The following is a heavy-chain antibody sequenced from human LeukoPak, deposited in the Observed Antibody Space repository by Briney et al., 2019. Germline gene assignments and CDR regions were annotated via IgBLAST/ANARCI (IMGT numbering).Heavy chain of an antibody. D-gene: IGHD3-10*01. CDR1: GYTFTSYG. V-gene: IGHV1-18*04. CDR2: ISAYNGNT. CDR3: ARGVIHLGYYYYGMDV. Sequence: ASVKVSCKASGYTFTSYGISWVRQAPGQGLEWMGWISAYNGNTNYAQELQGRVTMTTDTSTSTAYMELRSLRSDDTAVYYCARGVIHLGYYYYGMDVWGKGTTVTVSS. J-gene: IGHJ6*04.